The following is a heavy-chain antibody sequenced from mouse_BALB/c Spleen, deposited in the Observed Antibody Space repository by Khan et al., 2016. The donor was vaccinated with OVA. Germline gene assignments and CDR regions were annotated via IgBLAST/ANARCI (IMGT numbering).Heavy chain of an antibody. D-gene: IGHD2-4*01. J-gene: IGHJ3*01. CDR2: ISYSGNT. Sequence: EVELQESGPGLVKPSQSLSLPCTVTGYSITSEYTWNWIRQFPGNKLEWMGFISYSGNTRYNPSLKSRISITRDTSKNQFFLQLNSVTSEDTATYYCARKDYYDYDPFPYWGQGTLVTVSA. CDR1: GYSITSEYT. CDR3: ARKDYYDYDPFPY. V-gene: IGHV3-2*02.